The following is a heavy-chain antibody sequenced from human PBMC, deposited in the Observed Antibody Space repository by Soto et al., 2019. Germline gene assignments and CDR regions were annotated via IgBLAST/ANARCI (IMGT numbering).Heavy chain of an antibody. V-gene: IGHV4-34*01. D-gene: IGHD1-1*01. CDR3: ARVERGTATTVVDAFDI. CDR1: GGFVSSGSYY. J-gene: IGHJ3*02. CDR2: MSHSGGT. Sequence: QVQLQQWGAGLLKPSETLSLTCAVYGGFVSSGSYYWSWIRQPPRKGLEWIGEMSHSGGTHFNPSLKSRVTISVDTSKNQFSLKMGSVTAADTALYYCARVERGTATTVVDAFDIWGPGTMVTVSS.